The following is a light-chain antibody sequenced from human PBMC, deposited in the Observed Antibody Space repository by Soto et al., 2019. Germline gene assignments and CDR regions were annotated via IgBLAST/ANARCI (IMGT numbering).Light chain of an antibody. CDR3: HQYDNSPWT. CDR1: QSLSSRN. CDR2: GAS. Sequence: LTQSPCTLSLSPGERATLSCRASQSLSSRNLAWYQQKPGQAPRPLIYGASSRATGIPDRFSGSGSGTDFTLTISRLDPEDFAVYYCHQYDNSPWTFGQGTKVDIK. V-gene: IGKV3-20*01. J-gene: IGKJ1*01.